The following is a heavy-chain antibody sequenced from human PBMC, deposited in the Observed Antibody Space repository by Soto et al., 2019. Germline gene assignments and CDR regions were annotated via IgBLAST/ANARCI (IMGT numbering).Heavy chain of an antibody. CDR2: ISPLKGRT. J-gene: IGHJ1*01. D-gene: IGHD4-17*01. CDR3: SMDYGDRPEYFKH. CDR1: GYTFTSYG. V-gene: IGHV1-18*04. Sequence: QVQLVQSGPDLKRPGASMKVSCKASGYTFTSYGISWVRQAPGQGLEWMAWISPLKGRTQYSQKAQGRVTLSTDTSSNTAYMESTTLRVHDTAVYYCSMDYGDRPEYFKHWGQGTLVTVS.